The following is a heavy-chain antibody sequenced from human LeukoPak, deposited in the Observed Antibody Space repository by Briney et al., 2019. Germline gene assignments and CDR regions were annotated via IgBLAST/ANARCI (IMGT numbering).Heavy chain of an antibody. V-gene: IGHV3-21*01. CDR3: ARGPYSGSATYYNDY. J-gene: IGHJ4*02. Sequence: GSLRLSCAASGFTFSTYNMNWVRQAPGKGLEWVSSISTSSSYIYYADSVKGRFTNSRDNAKNSLYLQLNSLRAEDTAVYYCARGPYSGSATYYNDYWGQGTLVTVSS. D-gene: IGHD3-10*01. CDR2: ISTSSSYI. CDR1: GFTFSTYN.